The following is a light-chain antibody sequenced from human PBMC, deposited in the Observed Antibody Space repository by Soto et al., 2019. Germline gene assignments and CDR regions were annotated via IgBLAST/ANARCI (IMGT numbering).Light chain of an antibody. Sequence: DIQMTQSPSTLSASVGDRVTITCRASQSIGRSLAWYQQKLGEAPNLLIYEASSLESGVPSRFSGSGSGTEFTLTISSLQPDDFAVYYCQQRSNWPQYTFGQGTKLEIK. J-gene: IGKJ2*01. CDR3: QQRSNWPQYT. CDR2: EAS. CDR1: QSIGRS. V-gene: IGKV1-5*01.